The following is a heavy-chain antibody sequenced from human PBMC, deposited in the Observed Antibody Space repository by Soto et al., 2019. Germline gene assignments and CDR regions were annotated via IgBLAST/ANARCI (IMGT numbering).Heavy chain of an antibody. CDR2: ISGSGGST. J-gene: IGHJ4*02. Sequence: EVQLLESGGGLVQPGGSVRLSCAASGFTFSSYAMSWVRQAPGKGLEWVSAISGSGGSTYYADSVKGRFTISRDNSKNTLYLQMNSLRAEDTAVYYCAKSDTDIVVVPAAVDLFDYWGQGTLVTVSS. CDR1: GFTFSSYA. D-gene: IGHD2-2*01. CDR3: AKSDTDIVVVPAAVDLFDY. V-gene: IGHV3-23*01.